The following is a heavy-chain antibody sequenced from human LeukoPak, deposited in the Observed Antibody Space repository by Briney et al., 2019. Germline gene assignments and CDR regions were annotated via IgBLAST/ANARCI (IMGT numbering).Heavy chain of an antibody. J-gene: IGHJ4*02. CDR3: ARGDGDYCFDY. D-gene: IGHD2-21*02. CDR1: GSTFSNYA. V-gene: IGHV3-23*01. CDR2: ISRSGGST. Sequence: GGSLRLSCAASGSTFSNYAMSWVRQAPGKGLEWLSAISRSGGSTYYADSVKGRFTISRDNSKNTLYLQMNSLGAEDTAVYFCARGDGDYCFDYWGQGALVTVSS.